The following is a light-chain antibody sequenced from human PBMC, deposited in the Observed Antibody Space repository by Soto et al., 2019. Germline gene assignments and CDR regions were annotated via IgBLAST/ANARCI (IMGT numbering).Light chain of an antibody. J-gene: IGKJ5*01. Sequence: PSSLSPSVGDRVTINCRASQSISSYLNWYQQKPGKAPKLLIYAASSLQSGVPSRFSGSGSGTDFTLTISSLQPEDFATYYCQQSYSTPRTFGQGTRLEI. CDR1: QSISSY. V-gene: IGKV1-39*01. CDR2: AAS. CDR3: QQSYSTPRT.